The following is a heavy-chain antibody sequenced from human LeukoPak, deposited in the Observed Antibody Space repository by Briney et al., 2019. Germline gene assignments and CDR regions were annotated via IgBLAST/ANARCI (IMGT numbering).Heavy chain of an antibody. J-gene: IGHJ6*02. CDR1: GFTFSTDV. CDR3: AKVSGRIQIWPQPFGDGMDV. D-gene: IGHD3-10*01. CDR2: ISGGGGNT. V-gene: IGHV3-23*01. Sequence: PGGSLRLSCAASGFTFSTDVMSWVRQAPGKGLECVSAISGGGGNTYYADSVKGRFTISRDNSKNMLYLQMNSLRAEDTAVYYCAKVSGRIQIWPQPFGDGMDVWGQGTTVTVSS.